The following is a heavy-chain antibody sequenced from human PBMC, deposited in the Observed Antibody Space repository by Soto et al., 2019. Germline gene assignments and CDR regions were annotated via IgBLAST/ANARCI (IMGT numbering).Heavy chain of an antibody. D-gene: IGHD2-15*01. V-gene: IGHV1-18*01. CDR1: GYTLTELS. Sequence: GASVKVSCKVSGYTLTELSMHWVRQAPGEGLEWVGWINTSNDNKLYAQKLQGRLTLTTDTSTSTAYMDLTTLRSDDTAVYFCARDPGAASFDFWAQGTPVTVS. CDR2: INTSNDNK. J-gene: IGHJ4*02. CDR3: ARDPGAASFDF.